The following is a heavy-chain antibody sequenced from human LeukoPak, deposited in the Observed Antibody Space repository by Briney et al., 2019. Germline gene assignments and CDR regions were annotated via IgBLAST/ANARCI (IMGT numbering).Heavy chain of an antibody. Sequence: GGSLRLSCAASGFTFSSYWMSWVHHAPGKGLEWVANIKEDGSEIYYVDSVKGRFTISRDNAKNSLYLQMNSLRAEDTAVYYCANEGGGAFDMWGQGTMVIISS. J-gene: IGHJ3*02. D-gene: IGHD3-16*01. CDR3: ANEGGGAFDM. CDR1: GFTFSSYW. V-gene: IGHV3-7*01. CDR2: IKEDGSEI.